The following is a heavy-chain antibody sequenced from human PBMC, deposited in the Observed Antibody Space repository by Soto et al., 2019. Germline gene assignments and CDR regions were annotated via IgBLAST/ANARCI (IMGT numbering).Heavy chain of an antibody. Sequence: ASVKVSCKASGGTFSSYAISWVRQAPGQGLEWMGGIIPIFGTANYAQKFQGRVTITADESTSTAYMELSSLRSEDTAVYYCARDMTTVTTSSYGMDVWGQGTTVTVSS. V-gene: IGHV1-69*13. J-gene: IGHJ6*02. CDR2: IIPIFGTA. CDR3: ARDMTTVTTSSYGMDV. D-gene: IGHD4-4*01. CDR1: GGTFSSYA.